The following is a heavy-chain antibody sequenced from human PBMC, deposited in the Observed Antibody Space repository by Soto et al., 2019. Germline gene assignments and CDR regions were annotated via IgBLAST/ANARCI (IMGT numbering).Heavy chain of an antibody. CDR2: IKSKIDGGTI. CDR3: SYYYDRSGVHNFDY. Sequence: PGGSLRLSCVASGFTFSHAWMNWVRQAPGKGLEWVGRIKSKIDGGTIDYAAPVKDRFSISRDDSKNSLYLQMNSLKSEDTAIYYCSYYYDRSGVHNFDYWGQGNHVTVSS. CDR1: GFTFSHAW. V-gene: IGHV3-15*01. D-gene: IGHD3-22*01. J-gene: IGHJ4*02.